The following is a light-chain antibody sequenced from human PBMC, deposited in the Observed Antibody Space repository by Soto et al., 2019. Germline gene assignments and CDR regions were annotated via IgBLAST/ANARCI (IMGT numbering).Light chain of an antibody. CDR1: SGSIANNY. Sequence: NFMLTQPHSVSESPGKTLSISCTRSSGSIANNYVQWYQQRPGSAPTTVIYENNQRLSGVPDRFSGSKSGTSASLAISGLQSGDEAYYYCATWDERLNGWVFGGGTKVTVL. CDR2: ENN. J-gene: IGLJ3*02. CDR3: ATWDERLNGWV. V-gene: IGLV6-57*04.